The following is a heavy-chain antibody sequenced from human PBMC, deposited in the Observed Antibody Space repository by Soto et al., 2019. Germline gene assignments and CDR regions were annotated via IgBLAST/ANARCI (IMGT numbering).Heavy chain of an antibody. Sequence: QVPLQESGPGPVKPSGTLSLTCTVSGGSININKWWTWVRQPPGKGLEWVGEIHPSGRTNYSPALKSRLSLSVDKSNNQLSLKLTSLTAADTAVYYCARGGDWKFDYWGQGTQVTVSA. J-gene: IGHJ4*02. V-gene: IGHV4-4*02. CDR1: GGSININKW. CDR2: IHPSGRT. D-gene: IGHD1-1*01. CDR3: ARGGDWKFDY.